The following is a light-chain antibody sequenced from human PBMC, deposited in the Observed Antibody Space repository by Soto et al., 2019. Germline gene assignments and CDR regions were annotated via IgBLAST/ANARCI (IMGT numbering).Light chain of an antibody. J-gene: IGKJ1*01. CDR1: LGVSSY. CDR2: GAS. Sequence: EIVLTQSPATLSLPPGERATLSCRASLGVSSYLAWYQQKPGQAPRLLIYGASSRATGIPDRFSGSGSGTDFTLTISRLEPEDFAVYYCQQYGSSPRTFGQGTKVEIK. CDR3: QQYGSSPRT. V-gene: IGKV3-20*01.